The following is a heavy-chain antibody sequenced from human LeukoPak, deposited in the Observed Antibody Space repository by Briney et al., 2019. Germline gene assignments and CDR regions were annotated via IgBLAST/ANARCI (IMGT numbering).Heavy chain of an antibody. J-gene: IGHJ4*02. CDR3: ARGGVAAKYYFDS. V-gene: IGHV4-59*11. CDR1: GGSISPLY. CDR2: IYYSGTT. D-gene: IGHD3-10*01. Sequence: SETLSLTCTVSGGSISPLYWSWIRQPPGRGLEFIGYIYYSGTTNYNPSLKSRVTLSVDTSKNQFSLKLSSVTAADTAVYYCARGGVAAKYYFDSWGQGTLVTVSS.